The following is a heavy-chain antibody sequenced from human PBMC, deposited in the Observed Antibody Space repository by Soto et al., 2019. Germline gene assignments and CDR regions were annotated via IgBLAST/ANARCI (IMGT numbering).Heavy chain of an antibody. CDR1: GFTFTSSA. D-gene: IGHD1-26*01. CDR2: IVVGSGNT. CDR3: AAVYSGSYAPPHY. V-gene: IGHV1-58*01. J-gene: IGHJ4*02. Sequence: SVKVSCKASGFTFTSSAVQWVRQARGQRLEWIGWIVVGSGNTNYAQKFQERVTITKDMSTSTAYMELSSLRSEDTAVYYCAAVYSGSYAPPHYWGQGTLVTVSS.